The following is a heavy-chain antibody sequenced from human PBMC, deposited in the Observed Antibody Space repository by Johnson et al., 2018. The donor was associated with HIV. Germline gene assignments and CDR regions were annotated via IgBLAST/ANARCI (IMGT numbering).Heavy chain of an antibody. CDR3: ARERAVTTKGYDEDAFDI. V-gene: IGHV3-30*19. D-gene: IGHD5-12*01. Sequence: QMQLVESGGGVVQPGRSLRLSCAASGFSFSSYGMHWVRQAPGKGLEWVAVIWYDGSNKYYADSVKGRLTISRDNSKNTLYLRMSSLRAEDTALYYCARERAVTTKGYDEDAFDIWGQGTMVTVSS. CDR1: GFSFSSYG. CDR2: IWYDGSNK. J-gene: IGHJ3*02.